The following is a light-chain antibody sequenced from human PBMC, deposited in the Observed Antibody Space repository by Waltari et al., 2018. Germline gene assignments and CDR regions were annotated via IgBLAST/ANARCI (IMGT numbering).Light chain of an antibody. CDR3: CSYAGRSTYV. Sequence: QSALTQPASVSGSPGQSITISCTGTSRDVGAYNLVSWYQHHPGQAPTLMVYEANKWPSGISDRFSASKSGNTASLTISGLQAEDEAHYYCCSYAGRSTYVCGTGTSVTV. J-gene: IGLJ1*01. V-gene: IGLV2-23*01. CDR2: EAN. CDR1: SRDVGAYNL.